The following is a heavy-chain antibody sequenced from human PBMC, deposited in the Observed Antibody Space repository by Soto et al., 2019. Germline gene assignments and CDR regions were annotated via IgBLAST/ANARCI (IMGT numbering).Heavy chain of an antibody. CDR1: GFTFSSSW. CDR2: INSDGTTT. CDR3: ARGGSGYSVH. Sequence: EVQLVESGGGLVQPGGSLRLSCAASGFTFSSSWMHWVRQAPGKGLVWVSRINSDGTTTNYADSVKGRFTISRDNARNTLYLQMNSLRPEDTAVYYCARGGSGYSVHWGQCTLVTVSS. D-gene: IGHD3-22*01. J-gene: IGHJ1*01. V-gene: IGHV3-74*01.